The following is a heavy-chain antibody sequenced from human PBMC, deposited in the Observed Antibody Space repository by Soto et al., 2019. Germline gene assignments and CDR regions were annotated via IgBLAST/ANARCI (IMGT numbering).Heavy chain of an antibody. D-gene: IGHD1-26*01. V-gene: IGHV3-23*01. Sequence: PWWCLRLSCVSSEFTFSSYAMRLFRQAPGKGLEWVSPISGSGGSTYYADSVKGRFTISRDNAKNSLSLQMNSLRAEDTAVYYCARRATTSAGYFDLWGRGSLVTVSS. CDR2: ISGSGGST. CDR1: EFTFSSYA. J-gene: IGHJ2*01. CDR3: ARRATTSAGYFDL.